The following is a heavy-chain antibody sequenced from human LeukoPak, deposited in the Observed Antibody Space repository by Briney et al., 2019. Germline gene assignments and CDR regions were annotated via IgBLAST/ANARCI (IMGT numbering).Heavy chain of an antibody. CDR1: GFSFVSYG. CDR3: AKRPSDYGDYVTYFDY. J-gene: IGHJ4*02. V-gene: IGHV3-30*18. Sequence: GGSLRLSCAASGFSFVSYGMHWVRQAPGKGLEWVGVISDDGRNKKYADSVKGRFTISRDNSKDTLYLQMNSLRDEDTAVYYCAKRPSDYGDYVTYFDYWGQGTLVTVSS. CDR2: ISDDGRNK. D-gene: IGHD4-17*01.